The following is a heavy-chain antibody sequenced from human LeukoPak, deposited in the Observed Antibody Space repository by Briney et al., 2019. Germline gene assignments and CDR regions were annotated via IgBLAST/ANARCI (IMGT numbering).Heavy chain of an antibody. CDR1: GGSISSYY. J-gene: IGHJ4*02. Sequence: SETLSLTCTVSGGSISSYYWSWIRRPPGKGLEWIWHIYSSGSTNYNPSLKSRVTISVDTSKNQFSLKLSSVTAADTAVYYCARHRGYSYGPPRDLDYWGQGTLVTVSS. D-gene: IGHD5-18*01. V-gene: IGHV4-59*08. CDR2: IYSSGST. CDR3: ARHRGYSYGPPRDLDY.